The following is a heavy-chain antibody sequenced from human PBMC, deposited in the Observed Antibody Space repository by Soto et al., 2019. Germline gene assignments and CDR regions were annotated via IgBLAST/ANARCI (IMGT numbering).Heavy chain of an antibody. Sequence: EVRLVGSGGDLVKSGGSLRLSCVGSGFLFRNYEKNWGRQAPGKGLEWLADISNTGGHVSESDSVKGRFTISRDNTKHTLYRQMDSRRTDDTGVYYCVIQPDWARPFESWGQGTLVTVSS. CDR2: ISNTGGHV. CDR3: VIQPDWARPFES. J-gene: IGHJ4*02. D-gene: IGHD3-9*01. V-gene: IGHV3-21*05. CDR1: GFLFRNYE.